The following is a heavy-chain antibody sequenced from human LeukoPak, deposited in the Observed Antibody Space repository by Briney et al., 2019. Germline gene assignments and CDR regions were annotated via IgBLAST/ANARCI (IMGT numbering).Heavy chain of an antibody. CDR3: AKALEGPNWFDP. Sequence: GGSLRLSCAASGFTFSSYAMSWVRQAPGKGLEWVSAISGSGGSTYYADSVKGRFAISRDNSKNTLYLQMNSLRAEDTAVYYCAKALEGPNWFDPWGQGTLVTVSS. CDR1: GFTFSSYA. CDR2: ISGSGGST. J-gene: IGHJ5*02. V-gene: IGHV3-23*01.